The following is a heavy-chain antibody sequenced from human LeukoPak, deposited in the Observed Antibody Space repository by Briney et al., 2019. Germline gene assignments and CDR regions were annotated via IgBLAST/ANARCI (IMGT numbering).Heavy chain of an antibody. CDR2: IGGSGGST. CDR1: GFTFSSYA. D-gene: IGHD6-13*01. CDR3: AKDHSSSWERYFDY. J-gene: IGHJ4*02. Sequence: GGSLRLSCAASGFTFSSYAMSWVRQAPGKGVEGVSAIGGSGGSTYNAGSVKGRFTISRDNSKNTLSLQMNSLRAEDTAVSYCAKDHSSSWERYFDYWGQGTLVTVSS. V-gene: IGHV3-23*01.